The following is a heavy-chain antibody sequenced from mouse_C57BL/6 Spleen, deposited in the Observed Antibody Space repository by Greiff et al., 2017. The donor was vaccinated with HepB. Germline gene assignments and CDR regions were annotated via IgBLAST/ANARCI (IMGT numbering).Heavy chain of an antibody. CDR3: ARREELGQDY. V-gene: IGHV1-64*01. CDR1: GYTFTSYW. D-gene: IGHD4-1*01. J-gene: IGHJ2*01. Sequence: VQLQQSGAELVKPGASVKLSCKASGYTFTSYWMHWVKQRPGQGLEWIGMIHPNSGSTNYNEKFKSKATLTVDKSSSTAYMQLSSLTSEDSAVYYCARREELGQDYWGQGTTLTVSS. CDR2: IHPNSGST.